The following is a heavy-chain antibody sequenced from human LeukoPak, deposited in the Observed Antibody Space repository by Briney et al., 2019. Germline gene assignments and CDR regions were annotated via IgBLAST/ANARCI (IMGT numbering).Heavy chain of an antibody. J-gene: IGHJ4*01. CDR1: GFTFTSYA. CDR2: ISGSGGAT. V-gene: IGHV3-23*01. D-gene: IGHD3-16*01. CDR3: AKGDLGFGRFYFDY. Sequence: TGGSLRLSCAASGFTFTSYAMNWVRQAPGKGLEWVSSISGSGGATYNADSVKGRFTISRDKSKNTLYLQMNNLRAEDTAVYYCAKGDLGFGRFYFDYWGHGNLVTVSP.